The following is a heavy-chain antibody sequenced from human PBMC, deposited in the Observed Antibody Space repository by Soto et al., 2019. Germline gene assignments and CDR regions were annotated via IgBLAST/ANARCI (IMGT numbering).Heavy chain of an antibody. CDR2: IYWHDAE. J-gene: IGHJ3*01. Sequence: QITLKESGPTLVKPTQTLTLTCTFSGFSLSTSGVGVGWIRQPPGKALEWLALIYWHDAERYRASLKSRLTITKDTSKNQVVLTMTNMDPVDTGTYYCVRKKNYCSGGTCYNDSFDFWGQGTMVTVSS. V-gene: IGHV2-5*04. CDR3: VRKKNYCSGGTCYNDSFDF. D-gene: IGHD2-15*01. CDR1: GFSLSTSGVG.